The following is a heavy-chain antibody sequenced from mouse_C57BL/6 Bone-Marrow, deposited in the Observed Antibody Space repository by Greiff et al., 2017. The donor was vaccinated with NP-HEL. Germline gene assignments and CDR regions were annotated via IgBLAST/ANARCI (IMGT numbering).Heavy chain of an antibody. J-gene: IGHJ3*01. CDR2: IYPGDGDT. CDR3: ARGGDYYGNFWFAY. V-gene: IGHV1-82*01. Sequence: VQLQQSGPELVKPGASVKISCKASGYAFSSSWMNWVKQRPGKGLEWIGRIYPGDGDTNYNGKFKGKAKLTADKSSSTAYMQLSSLTSEDSAVYFCARGGDYYGNFWFAYWGQGTLVTVSA. D-gene: IGHD2-1*01. CDR1: GYAFSSSW.